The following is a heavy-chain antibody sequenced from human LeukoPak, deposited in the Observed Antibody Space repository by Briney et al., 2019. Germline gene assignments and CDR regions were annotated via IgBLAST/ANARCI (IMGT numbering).Heavy chain of an antibody. V-gene: IGHV1-46*01. Sequence: ASVKVSCKASGYTFTSYYMHWARQAPGQGLEWMGIINPSGGSTSYAQKFQGRVTMTRDTSTSTVYMELSSLRSEDTAVYYCARDPFYYDSSGYSFDWGQGTLVTVSS. CDR2: INPSGGST. CDR1: GYTFTSYY. CDR3: ARDPFYYDSSGYSFD. J-gene: IGHJ4*02. D-gene: IGHD3-22*01.